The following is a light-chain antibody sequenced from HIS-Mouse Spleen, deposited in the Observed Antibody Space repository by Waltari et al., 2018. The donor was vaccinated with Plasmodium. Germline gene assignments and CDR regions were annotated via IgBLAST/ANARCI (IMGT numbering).Light chain of an antibody. CDR2: EDS. Sequence: SYELTQPPSVSVSPGQTARITCAGDALPKKYAYWYQQKSGQDPVLVLYEDSKRPSGIPERFAGSSSGTMATFTISGAQVEDEADYYRYSTDSSGNHRVFGGGTKLTVL. CDR1: ALPKKY. V-gene: IGLV3-10*01. CDR3: YSTDSSGNHRV. J-gene: IGLJ3*02.